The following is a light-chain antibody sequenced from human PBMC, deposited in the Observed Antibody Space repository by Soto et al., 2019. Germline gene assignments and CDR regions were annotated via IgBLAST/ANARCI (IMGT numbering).Light chain of an antibody. CDR3: QQSYSTPPWT. Sequence: DIQMTQSPSSLSASVGDRVTITCRASRSISSYLNWYQQKPGKAPKLLIFRISTLQSGVPSRLSGSGSGTDFTLTISSLQPEDFAIYYCQQSYSTPPWTFGQGTKVEIK. CDR1: RSISSY. J-gene: IGKJ1*01. CDR2: RIS. V-gene: IGKV1-39*01.